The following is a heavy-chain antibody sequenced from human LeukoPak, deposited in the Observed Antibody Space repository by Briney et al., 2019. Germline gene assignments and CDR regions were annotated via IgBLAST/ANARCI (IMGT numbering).Heavy chain of an antibody. CDR3: ARDRTRIAVAGTNWFDP. Sequence: GASVQVSCQASGGTFSCYAISWVGQAPGQGLEWMGRIIPILGIANYAQKFQGRVTITADKSTSTAYMELSSLRSEDTAVYYCARDRTRIAVAGTNWFDPWGQGTLVTVSS. CDR2: IIPILGIA. CDR1: GGTFSCYA. D-gene: IGHD6-19*01. V-gene: IGHV1-69*04. J-gene: IGHJ5*02.